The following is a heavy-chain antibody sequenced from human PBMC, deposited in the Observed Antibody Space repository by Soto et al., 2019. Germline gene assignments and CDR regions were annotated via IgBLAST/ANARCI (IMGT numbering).Heavy chain of an antibody. CDR2: IYSGGST. Sequence: GGSLRLSCAASGFTVSSNYMSWVRQAPGKGLEWVSVIYSGGSTYYADSVKGRFTISRHNSKNTLYLQMNSLRAEDTAVYYCARDLYYDFWSGYPYYMDVWGKGTTVTVSS. CDR1: GFTVSSNY. J-gene: IGHJ6*03. V-gene: IGHV3-53*04. D-gene: IGHD3-3*01. CDR3: ARDLYYDFWSGYPYYMDV.